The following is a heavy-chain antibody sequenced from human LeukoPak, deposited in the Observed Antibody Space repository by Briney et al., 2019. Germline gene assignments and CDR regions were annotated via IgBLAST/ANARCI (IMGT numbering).Heavy chain of an antibody. CDR1: GGPISSGGYY. J-gene: IGHJ6*03. D-gene: IGHD1-26*01. Sequence: ASQTLSLTCTVSGGPISSGGYYWSWIRQPPGKGLEWIGYIYHSGSTYYNPSLKSRVTISVDRSKNQFSLKLSSVTAADTAVYYCARRGSSGPLYYYYYYMDVWGKGTTVTVSS. CDR3: ARRGSSGPLYYYYYYMDV. CDR2: IYHSGST. V-gene: IGHV4-30-2*01.